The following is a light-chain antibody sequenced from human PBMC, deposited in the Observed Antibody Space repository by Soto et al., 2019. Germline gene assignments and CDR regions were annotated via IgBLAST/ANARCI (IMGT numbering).Light chain of an antibody. CDR3: CSYAGSYTWV. CDR2: DVS. CDR1: SSDVGGYNF. J-gene: IGLJ1*01. Sequence: QSALTQPRSVSGSPGQSVTISCTGTSSDVGGYNFVSWYHQHPGTAPKLMIYDVSKRPSGVPDRFSGSKSGNTASLTISGLHAEDGADYYCCSYAGSYTWVFATGTTVAVL. V-gene: IGLV2-11*01.